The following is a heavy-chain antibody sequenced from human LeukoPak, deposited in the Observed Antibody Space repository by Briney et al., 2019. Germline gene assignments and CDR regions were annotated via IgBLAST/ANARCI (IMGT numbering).Heavy chain of an antibody. J-gene: IGHJ3*02. CDR2: INSDGSST. Sequence: PGGSLRLSCAASGFTFSSYWMHWVRQAPGKGLVWVSRINSDGSSTSYADSVKGRFTIPRDNAKNTLYLQMNSLRAEDTAVYYCARGYPYDAFDIWGQGTMVTVSS. CDR3: ARGYPYDAFDI. V-gene: IGHV3-74*01. D-gene: IGHD1-1*01. CDR1: GFTFSSYW.